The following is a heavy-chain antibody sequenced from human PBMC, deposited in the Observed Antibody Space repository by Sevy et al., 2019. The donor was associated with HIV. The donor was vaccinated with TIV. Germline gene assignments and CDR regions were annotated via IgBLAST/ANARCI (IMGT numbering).Heavy chain of an antibody. Sequence: SETLSLTCTVSGGSITSLYWNWIRQPPGKGLEWIANIYYNGHINYNPSLKSRVTLSLDTSNNQFSRMQSSVTAADTAIYYGAGETAWGRGDSWGQGTLVTVSS. V-gene: IGHV4-59*08. CDR3: AGETAWGRGDS. D-gene: IGHD2-21*02. CDR2: IYYNGHI. CDR1: GGSITSLY. J-gene: IGHJ5*01.